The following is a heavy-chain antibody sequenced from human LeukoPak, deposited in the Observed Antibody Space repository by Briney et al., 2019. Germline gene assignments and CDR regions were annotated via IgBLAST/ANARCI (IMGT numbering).Heavy chain of an antibody. CDR1: GFTFSSFA. D-gene: IGHD6-6*01. CDR2: ISGSGGST. Sequence: GGSLRLSCAASGFTFSSFAMSWVRQAPGKGLEWVSVISGSGGSTYYADSVKGRFTISRDNAKNSLYLQMNSLRAEDTAVYYCAKGYSSSDYWGQGTLVTVSS. V-gene: IGHV3-23*01. J-gene: IGHJ4*02. CDR3: AKGYSSSDY.